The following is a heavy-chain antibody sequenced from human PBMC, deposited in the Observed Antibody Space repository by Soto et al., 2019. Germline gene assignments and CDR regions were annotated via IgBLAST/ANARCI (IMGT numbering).Heavy chain of an antibody. V-gene: IGHV1-46*01. Sequence: ASVKVSCKTSGYTFTNYFIHWVRQAPGQGLEWMGIINPRADSTNYAQKFQGRVTVTRDTSTSTVYMQLSSLTSEDTAVYYCARDDSGFSGSHYIDYFNYWGQGALVTVSS. J-gene: IGHJ4*02. CDR2: INPRADST. CDR1: GYTFTNYF. CDR3: ARDDSGFSGSHYIDYFNY. D-gene: IGHD1-26*01.